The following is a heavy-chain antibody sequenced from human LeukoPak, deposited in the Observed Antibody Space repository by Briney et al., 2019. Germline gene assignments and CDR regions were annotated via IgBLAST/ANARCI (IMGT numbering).Heavy chain of an antibody. CDR3: ARDLGSGSSFDY. V-gene: IGHV3-21*01. CDR2: ISSSSSYI. J-gene: IGHJ4*02. Sequence: GGSLRLSCAASGFTFSSYAMHWVRQAPGKGLEWVSSISSSSSYIYYADSVKGRFTISRDNAKNSLYLQMNSLRAEDTAVYYCARDLGSGSSFDYWGQGTLVTVSS. D-gene: IGHD3-10*01. CDR1: GFTFSSYA.